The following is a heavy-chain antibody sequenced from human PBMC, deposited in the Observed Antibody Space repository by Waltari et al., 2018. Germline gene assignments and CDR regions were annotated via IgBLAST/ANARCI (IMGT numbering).Heavy chain of an antibody. Sequence: QVQLQESGPGLVKPSETLSPTCPFSDVSIGNYHWTWIRQSPGMGLEWIGYIYYNGYTIYNPSLKSRITISLDTSKSQFSLSLYSVTAADTAVYYCVTGSVDSRSWYEFDYWGQGTLVTV. D-gene: IGHD6-13*01. CDR3: VTGSVDSRSWYEFDY. J-gene: IGHJ4*02. CDR2: IYYNGYT. CDR1: DVSIGNYH. V-gene: IGHV4-59*01.